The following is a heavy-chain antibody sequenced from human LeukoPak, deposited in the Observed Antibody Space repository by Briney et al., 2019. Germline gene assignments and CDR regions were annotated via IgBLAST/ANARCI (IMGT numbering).Heavy chain of an antibody. Sequence: GGSLRLSCAASGFTFSSYGMHWVRQAPGKGLEWVSSISSSSSYIYYADSVKGRFTIFRDNAKNSLYLQMNSLRAEDTAVYYCARVVGVGAINGAFDIWGQGTMVTVSS. CDR3: ARVVGVGAINGAFDI. J-gene: IGHJ3*02. V-gene: IGHV3-21*01. CDR1: GFTFSSYG. CDR2: ISSSSSYI. D-gene: IGHD1-26*01.